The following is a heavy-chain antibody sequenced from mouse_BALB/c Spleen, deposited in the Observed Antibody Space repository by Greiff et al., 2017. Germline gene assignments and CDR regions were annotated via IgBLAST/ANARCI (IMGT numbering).Heavy chain of an antibody. Sequence: VQLKESGPDLVKPGASVKISCKASGYSFTGYYMHWVKQSHGKSLEWIGRVNPNNGGTSYNQKFKGKAILTVDKSSSTAYMELRSLTSEDSAVYYCAKERADRRPYYFDYWGQGTTLTVSS. V-gene: IGHV1-26*01. J-gene: IGHJ2*01. D-gene: IGHD3-1*01. CDR1: GYSFTGYY. CDR2: VNPNNGGT. CDR3: AKERADRRPYYFDY.